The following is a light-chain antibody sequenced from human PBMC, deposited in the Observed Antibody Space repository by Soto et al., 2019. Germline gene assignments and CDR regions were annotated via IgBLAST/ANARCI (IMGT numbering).Light chain of an antibody. CDR1: QSIDNW. V-gene: IGKV1-5*03. Sequence: DIQMTQSPSTLSASVGARVTVTCRASQSIDNWLAWYQQKPGKAPKLLIYKASTLESGVPSRFSGSGSGTDFTLTISSLQPDDFATYYCQQYNSYSPWTFGQGTKVDIK. J-gene: IGKJ1*01. CDR3: QQYNSYSPWT. CDR2: KAS.